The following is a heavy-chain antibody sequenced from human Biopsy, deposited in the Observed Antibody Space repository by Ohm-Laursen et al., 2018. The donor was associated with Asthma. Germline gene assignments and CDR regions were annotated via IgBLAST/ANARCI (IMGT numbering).Heavy chain of an antibody. J-gene: IGHJ3*02. CDR2: VSSDGHNK. D-gene: IGHD3-22*01. Sequence: SFLRLSCTASGFVFSQCGMHWVRQGPGKGLEWVALVSSDGHNKYYEDSVKGRFTISRDNSRNRLYLQINSLTVEDSAVYFCARQSGQEYGDSIPFDTWGQGTKVAVSS. V-gene: IGHV3-30*03. CDR3: ARQSGQEYGDSIPFDT. CDR1: GFVFSQCG.